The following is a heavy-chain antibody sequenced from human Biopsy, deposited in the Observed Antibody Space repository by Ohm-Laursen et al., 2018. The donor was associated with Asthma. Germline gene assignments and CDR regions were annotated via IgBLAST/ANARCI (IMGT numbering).Heavy chain of an antibody. Sequence: TLSLTCRVSGGYTGSSDHHWAWIRQAPGKGLEWIGFVFWSGSTHYSRSLDRRVSISIDTATNEFSMKLWSVTPADTAVYFCARVVSYGDIYFGIDVWGPGNTVVVS. J-gene: IGHJ6*02. CDR2: VFWSGST. V-gene: IGHV4-30-4*01. D-gene: IGHD4-17*01. CDR1: GGYTGSSDHH. CDR3: ARVVSYGDIYFGIDV.